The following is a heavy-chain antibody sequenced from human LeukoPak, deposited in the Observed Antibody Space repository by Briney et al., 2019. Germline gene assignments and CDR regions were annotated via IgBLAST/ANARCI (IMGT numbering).Heavy chain of an antibody. D-gene: IGHD2-15*01. J-gene: IGHJ4*02. CDR1: GFTFNSNV. CDR3: ASDQTPFY. Sequence: GGTLRLSCAASGFTFNSNVMSWVRQAPGKGLEWVSGISGSGGSTYSADSVKGRFTISRDNAKNSLYLQMNSLRAEDTAVYYCASDQTPFYWGQGSLVTVSS. V-gene: IGHV3-23*01. CDR2: ISGSGGST.